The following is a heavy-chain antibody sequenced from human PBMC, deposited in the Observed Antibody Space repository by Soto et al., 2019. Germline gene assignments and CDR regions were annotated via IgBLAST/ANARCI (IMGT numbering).Heavy chain of an antibody. J-gene: IGHJ4*02. Sequence: QVPLVQSGAEVKKPGSSVKVSCKASGGTFSPYAITWVRQAPGQGLEWLGGIIPIFGTTDYARKFQGRVTITAAESTSTVFIELSSLTSEDTAVYYCARGVGAYYFDYWGQGTLVTVSS. D-gene: IGHD1-26*01. CDR1: GGTFSPYA. CDR3: ARGVGAYYFDY. V-gene: IGHV1-69*01. CDR2: IIPIFGTT.